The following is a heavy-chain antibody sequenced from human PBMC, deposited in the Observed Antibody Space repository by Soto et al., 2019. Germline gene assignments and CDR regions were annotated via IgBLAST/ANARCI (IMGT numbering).Heavy chain of an antibody. V-gene: IGHV1-18*01. CDR3: ARDMCSSTSCYYYYYGMDV. D-gene: IGHD2-2*01. CDR2: ISAYNGNT. Sequence: ASVKVSCKASGYTFTSYGISWVRQAPGQGLEWMGWISAYNGNTNYAQKLQGRVTMTTDTSTSTAYMELRSLRSDDTAVYYCARDMCSSTSCYYYYYGMDVWGQGTTVTVSS. CDR1: GYTFTSYG. J-gene: IGHJ6*02.